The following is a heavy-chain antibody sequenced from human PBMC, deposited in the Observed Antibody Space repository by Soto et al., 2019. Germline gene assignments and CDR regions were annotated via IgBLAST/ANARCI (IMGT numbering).Heavy chain of an antibody. CDR1: GFTFSSYA. D-gene: IGHD2-2*01. CDR3: GKPRFQLGGGAAADFDY. V-gene: IGHV3-23*01. CDR2: ISGSGGST. Sequence: EVQLLESGGGLVQPGGSLRLSCAASGFTFSSYAMSWVRQAPGKGLEWVSAISGSGGSTYYADSVKGRFTISRDNSKNTLYLKMKSLRAEDTAVCYCGKPRFQLGGGAAADFDYWGQGTLVTVSS. J-gene: IGHJ4*02.